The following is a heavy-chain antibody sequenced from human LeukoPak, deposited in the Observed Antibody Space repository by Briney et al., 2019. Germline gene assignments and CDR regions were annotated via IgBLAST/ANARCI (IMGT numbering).Heavy chain of an antibody. J-gene: IGHJ4*02. D-gene: IGHD3-10*01. CDR3: ARRAPMVRGVFDY. Sequence: PSETLSLTCAVYGGSFSGYYWSWIRQPPGKGLEWIGEINHSGSTNYNPSLKSRVTISVDTSKNQFSLKLSSVTAADTAVYYCARRAPMVRGVFDYWGQGTLVTVSS. CDR1: GGSFSGYY. V-gene: IGHV4-34*01. CDR2: INHSGST.